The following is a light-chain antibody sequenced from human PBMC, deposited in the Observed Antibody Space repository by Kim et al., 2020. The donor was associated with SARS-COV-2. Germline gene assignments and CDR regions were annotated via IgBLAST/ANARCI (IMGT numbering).Light chain of an antibody. CDR1: QSVSSN. J-gene: IGKJ5*01. CDR3: QQYNNWPIT. V-gene: IGKV3-15*01. Sequence: VSPGERATLACRASQSVSSNLAWYQQKPGQAPRLLIYGASTRATGIPARFSGSGSGTEFTLTISSLQSEDFAVYYCQQYNNWPITFGQGTRLEIK. CDR2: GAS.